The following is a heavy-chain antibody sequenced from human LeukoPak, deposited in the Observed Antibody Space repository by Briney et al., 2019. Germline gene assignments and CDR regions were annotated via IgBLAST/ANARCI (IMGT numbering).Heavy chain of an antibody. CDR3: AATPPAYYGSGSFDY. CDR1: GYTFTSYG. CDR2: ISAYNGNT. J-gene: IGHJ4*02. D-gene: IGHD3-10*01. Sequence: GASVKVSCKASGYTFTSYGISWVRQAPGQGLEWMGWISAYNGNTNYAQKLQGRVTMTTDTSTSTAYMELRSLRSDDTAVYYCAATPPAYYGSGSFDYWGQGTLVTVSS. V-gene: IGHV1-18*01.